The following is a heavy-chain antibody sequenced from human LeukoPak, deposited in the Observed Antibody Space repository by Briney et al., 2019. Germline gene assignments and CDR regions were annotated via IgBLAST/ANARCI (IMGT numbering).Heavy chain of an antibody. CDR1: GFTFSSYG. CDR2: TSYDGGNS. D-gene: IGHD3-9*01. J-gene: IGHJ4*02. V-gene: IGHV3-30*18. CDR3: TKDRSTSNVLTGYQDK. Sequence: GGSLRLSCAASGFTFSSYGMHWVRQAPARGLQWVAFTSYDGGNSHYSALVKGRFAVSSDNSSITLYLQMNSLRCEDTAVYYCTKDRSTSNVLTGYQDKWGQGTLVTVSS.